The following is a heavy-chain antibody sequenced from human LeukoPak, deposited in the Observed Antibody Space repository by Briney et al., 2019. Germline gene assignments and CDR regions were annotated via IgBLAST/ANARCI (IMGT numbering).Heavy chain of an antibody. D-gene: IGHD3-16*02. J-gene: IGHJ4*02. CDR1: GGSFSGYY. V-gene: IGHV4-34*01. CDR2: INHSGST. Sequence: SETLSLTCAVYGGSFSGYYWSWIRQPPGKGLEWIGEINHSGSTNYNPSLKSRGTISVAPSKIQFSLKLSSVTAADTAVYYCAREGTMITFGGVIVPYYFDYWGQGTLVTVSS. CDR3: AREGTMITFGGVIVPYYFDY.